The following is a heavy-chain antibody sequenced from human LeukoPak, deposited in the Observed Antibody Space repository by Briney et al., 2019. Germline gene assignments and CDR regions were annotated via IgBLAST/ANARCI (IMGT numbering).Heavy chain of an antibody. Sequence: ASVKVSCKASGGTFSRYAISWVRQAPGQGVQWMGEIIPIFGTTNYAQDFQGRVTMTTDTSTSTAYMELRSLRSDDTAVYYCAREVYGSFDYWGQGTLVTVSS. J-gene: IGHJ4*02. CDR2: IIPIFGTT. CDR1: GGTFSRYA. D-gene: IGHD2/OR15-2a*01. V-gene: IGHV1-69*05. CDR3: AREVYGSFDY.